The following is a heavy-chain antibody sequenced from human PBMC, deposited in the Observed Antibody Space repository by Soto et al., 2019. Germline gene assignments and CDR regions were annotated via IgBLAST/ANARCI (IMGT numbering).Heavy chain of an antibody. CDR1: GFTFSSYA. CDR3: ASQESSGYFRWFDP. Sequence: QVQLVESGGGVVQPGRSLRLSCAASGFTFSSYAMHWVRQAPGKGLEWVAVISYDGSNKYYADSVKGRFTISRDNSKNMLYLQMNSLRAEDTAVYYCASQESSGYFRWFDPWGQGTLVTVSS. CDR2: ISYDGSNK. V-gene: IGHV3-30-3*01. J-gene: IGHJ5*02. D-gene: IGHD3-22*01.